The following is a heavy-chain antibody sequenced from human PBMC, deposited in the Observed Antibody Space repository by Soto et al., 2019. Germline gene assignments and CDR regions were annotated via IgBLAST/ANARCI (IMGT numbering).Heavy chain of an antibody. J-gene: IGHJ4*02. CDR3: ARDNLLALASDY. Sequence: KPGGSLRLSCAASGFTFSDYYMSWIRQAPGKGLEWVSDISNTGSSIYYADSVKGRFTVSRDNAKNSLFLQMNSLRAEDTAVYYCARDNLLALASDYWGQGTLVTVSS. CDR1: GFTFSDYY. D-gene: IGHD3-3*02. V-gene: IGHV3-11*01. CDR2: ISNTGSSI.